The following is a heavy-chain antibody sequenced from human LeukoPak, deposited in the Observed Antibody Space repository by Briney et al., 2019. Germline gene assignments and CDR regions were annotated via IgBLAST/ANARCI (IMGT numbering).Heavy chain of an antibody. J-gene: IGHJ4*02. V-gene: IGHV1-2*02. CDR2: INPNSGGT. Sequence: ASVKVSCKGSGYNFDRYGVNWVRQAPGQGLEWMGWINPNSGGTNYAQKFQGRVTMTRDTSISTAYMEVSSLRSDDTAVYYCARGYCSITSCRDLRFDYWGQGTLVTVSS. CDR1: GYNFDRYG. D-gene: IGHD2-2*01. CDR3: ARGYCSITSCRDLRFDY.